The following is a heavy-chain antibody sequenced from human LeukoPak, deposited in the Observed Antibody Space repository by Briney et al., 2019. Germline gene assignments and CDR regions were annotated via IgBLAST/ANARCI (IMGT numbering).Heavy chain of an antibody. J-gene: IGHJ4*02. D-gene: IGHD3-10*01. Sequence: SETLSLTCTVSGYSISSGYYWGWIRQPPGKGLEWIGSIYHSGSTYYKPSLKSRVTISVDTSKNQFSLKLSSVTAADTAVYYCARESNVLLWFGELSYFDYWGQGTLVTVSS. CDR3: ARESNVLLWFGELSYFDY. CDR1: GYSISSGYY. V-gene: IGHV4-38-2*02. CDR2: IYHSGST.